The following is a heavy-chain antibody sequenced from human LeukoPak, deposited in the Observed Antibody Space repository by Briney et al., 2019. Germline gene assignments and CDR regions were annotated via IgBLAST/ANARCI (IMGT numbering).Heavy chain of an antibody. CDR3: ARAIRAPGTPENAFDI. CDR2: ISRDGTDK. CDR1: GFTFSNYA. J-gene: IGHJ3*02. Sequence: KPGGSLRLSCAASGFTFSNYAMHWVRQAPGEGLEWVAVISRDGTDKYYADSVKGRLTISRDNSQSTLYLHMNSLSTEDTALYYCARAIRAPGTPENAFDIWGQGTMVTVSS. D-gene: IGHD6-13*01. V-gene: IGHV3-30*04.